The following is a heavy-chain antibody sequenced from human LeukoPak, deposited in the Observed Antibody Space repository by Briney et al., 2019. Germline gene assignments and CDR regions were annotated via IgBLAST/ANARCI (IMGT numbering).Heavy chain of an antibody. V-gene: IGHV3-33*01. CDR3: ARDAIVARPRNWFDP. Sequence: GRSLRLSCAASGFTFSSYGMHWVRQAPGKGLEWVAVIWYDGSNKYYADSVKGRFTISRDNSKNTLYLQMNSLRAEDTAVYYCARDAIVARPRNWFDPWGQGTLVTVSS. CDR1: GFTFSSYG. J-gene: IGHJ5*02. CDR2: IWYDGSNK. D-gene: IGHD6-6*01.